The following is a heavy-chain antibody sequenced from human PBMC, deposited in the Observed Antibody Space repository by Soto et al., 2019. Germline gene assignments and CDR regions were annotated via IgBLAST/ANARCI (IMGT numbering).Heavy chain of an antibody. CDR3: SRDPPRGGSSSGFAHS. V-gene: IGHV3-21*01. CDR1: GFIFSAYI. Sequence: PGGSLRLSCEASGFIFSAYIMNWVRQVPGKGLQWLSSISASGTFTYYVDSVKGRFTISRDNAKNTLFLQMNSLTGEDTGLYYCSRDPPRGGSSSGFAHSWGPGTLVTVS. D-gene: IGHD2-15*01. J-gene: IGHJ4*02. CDR2: ISASGTFT.